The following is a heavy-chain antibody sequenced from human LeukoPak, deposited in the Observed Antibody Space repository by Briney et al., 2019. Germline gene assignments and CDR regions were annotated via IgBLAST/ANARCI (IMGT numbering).Heavy chain of an antibody. CDR2: INHSGST. V-gene: IGHV4-34*01. Sequence: SETLSLTCAVYGGSFSGYYWSWIRQPPGKGLEWIGEINHSGSTNYNPSLKSRVTISVDTSKNQSSLKLSSVTAADTAVYYCARVYPTYYYGSGSYAFDIWGQGTMVTVSS. J-gene: IGHJ3*02. CDR1: GGSFSGYY. D-gene: IGHD3-10*01. CDR3: ARVYPTYYYGSGSYAFDI.